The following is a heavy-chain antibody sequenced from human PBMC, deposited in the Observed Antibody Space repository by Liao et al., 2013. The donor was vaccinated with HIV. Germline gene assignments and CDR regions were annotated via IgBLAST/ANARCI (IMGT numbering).Heavy chain of an antibody. CDR3: ARVQWEPAPNWYSDL. D-gene: IGHD1-26*01. CDR2: INHGGST. V-gene: IGHV4-34*01. J-gene: IGHJ2*01. Sequence: QVQLQQWGAGLLTPSETLSLTCAAFGGSLRNYYWSWLRHSPGKGLEWLGEINHGGSTNYNPSLKSRVSISADTSSNHVSLKLTSVTAADTAVYYCARVQWEPAPNWYSDLWGRGTLVIVSS. CDR1: GGSLRNYY.